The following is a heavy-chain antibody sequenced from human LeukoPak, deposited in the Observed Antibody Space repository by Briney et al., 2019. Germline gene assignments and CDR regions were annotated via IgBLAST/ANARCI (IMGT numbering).Heavy chain of an antibody. Sequence: GGSLRLSCAVSGLTISSYVMRWVRQAPGKGLEWVSSISGSGDKTYYADSVKGRFTVSRDNSKNTLYLQMSSLRADDTAVYHCAMAKLSAGHDYWGQGTLVTVSS. CDR3: AMAKLSAGHDY. V-gene: IGHV3-23*01. CDR1: GLTISSYV. J-gene: IGHJ4*02. D-gene: IGHD6-13*01. CDR2: ISGSGDKT.